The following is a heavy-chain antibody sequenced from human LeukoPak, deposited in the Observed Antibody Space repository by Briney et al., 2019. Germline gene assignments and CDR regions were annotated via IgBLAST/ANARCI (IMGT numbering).Heavy chain of an antibody. J-gene: IGHJ4*02. V-gene: IGHV3-48*03. CDR1: GLTFSSDE. Sequence: GGSLRLSCAASGLTFSSDEMNWVRQAPGKGLEWVSYISSSGSIIYYADSVKGRFTISRDNAKNSLYLQMNSLRAEHTAVYYCARGYSYGSHFDYWGQGTLVTVSS. CDR3: ARGYSYGSHFDY. D-gene: IGHD5-18*01. CDR2: ISSSGSII.